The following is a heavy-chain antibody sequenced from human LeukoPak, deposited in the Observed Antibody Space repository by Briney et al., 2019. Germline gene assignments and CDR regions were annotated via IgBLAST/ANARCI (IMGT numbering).Heavy chain of an antibody. D-gene: IGHD1-1*01. CDR3: ARINNFDDF. Sequence: PGRSLRLSCAASGFTFTTFGIHWVRQAPGKGLEWVAAISPDGNIDYYSDPVKGRFSISRDDSKNMIYLQMNSLRGEDSAVYFCARINNFDDFWGQGTLVTVSS. CDR2: ISPDGNID. V-gene: IGHV3-30*03. J-gene: IGHJ4*02. CDR1: GFTFTTFG.